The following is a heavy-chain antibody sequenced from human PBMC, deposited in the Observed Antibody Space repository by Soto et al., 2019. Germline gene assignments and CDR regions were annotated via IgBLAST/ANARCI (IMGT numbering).Heavy chain of an antibody. Sequence: QVQLVQSGAEVKKPGASVKVSCKASGYTFTSYGISWVRQAPGQGLEWMGWITAYNGNTNYAQKLQGRVTLTADTSTSTAYMELRSLRSEDTAVYYCSRGYDYLWGSYRHFDYWGQGTLVTVSS. V-gene: IGHV1-18*01. CDR2: ITAYNGNT. CDR3: SRGYDYLWGSYRHFDY. J-gene: IGHJ4*02. D-gene: IGHD3-16*02. CDR1: GYTFTSYG.